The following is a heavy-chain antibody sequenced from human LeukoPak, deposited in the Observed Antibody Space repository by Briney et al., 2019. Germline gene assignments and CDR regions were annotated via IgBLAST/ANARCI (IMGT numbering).Heavy chain of an antibody. D-gene: IGHD4-11*01. CDR3: ARNSNYYYYYMDV. Sequence: GASVKVSCKAFGYSLTNYYVHWVRQAPGQGLEWMGEINPSGGSTSYAQKFQGRITVTRDTYTNTVYMDLSSLRSEDTAVYYCARNSNYYYYYMDVWGKGTTVTVSS. CDR1: GYSLTNYY. CDR2: INPSGGST. V-gene: IGHV1-46*01. J-gene: IGHJ6*03.